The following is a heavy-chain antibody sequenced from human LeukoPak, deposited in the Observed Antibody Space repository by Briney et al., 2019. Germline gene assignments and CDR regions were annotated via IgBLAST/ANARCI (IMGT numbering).Heavy chain of an antibody. J-gene: IGHJ4*02. CDR2: IIPIFGTA. D-gene: IGHD3-3*01. CDR3: ARGRVAIFGVTIADY. Sequence: ASVKVSCKASGGTFSSYAISWVRQAPGQGLEWMGGIIPIFGTANYAQKLQGRVTMTTDTSTSTAYMELRSLRSDDTAVYYCARGRVAIFGVTIADYWGQGTLVTVSS. V-gene: IGHV1-69*05. CDR1: GGTFSSYA.